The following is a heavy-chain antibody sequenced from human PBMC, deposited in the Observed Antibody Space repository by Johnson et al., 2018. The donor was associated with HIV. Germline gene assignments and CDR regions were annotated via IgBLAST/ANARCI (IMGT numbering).Heavy chain of an antibody. CDR3: ARAPEGRGVDAFDV. CDR2: MSYDGSNK. V-gene: IGHV3-30*14. CDR1: GFTFSSYA. D-gene: IGHD3-10*01. Sequence: QEKLVESGGGVVQPGGSLILSCAASGFTFSSYAMHWVRQAPGKGLEWVAIMSYDGSNKYYADSVKGRFTISRDNSKNTLYLQMNSLRAEDTAVYYCARAPEGRGVDAFDVWGQGTVVTVSS. J-gene: IGHJ3*01.